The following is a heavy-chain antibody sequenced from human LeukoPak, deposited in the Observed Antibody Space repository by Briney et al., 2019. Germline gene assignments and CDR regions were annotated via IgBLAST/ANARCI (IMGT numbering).Heavy chain of an antibody. CDR2: IIPILGIA. Sequence: PVASVKVSCKASGGTFSSYAISWVRQAPGQGLEWMGGIIPILGIANYAQKFQGRVTITADKSTSTAYMELSSLRSEDTAVYYCASTLEDYYDSSGYYRLFDYWGQGTLVTVSS. CDR3: ASTLEDYYDSSGYYRLFDY. D-gene: IGHD3-22*01. V-gene: IGHV1-69*10. CDR1: GGTFSSYA. J-gene: IGHJ4*02.